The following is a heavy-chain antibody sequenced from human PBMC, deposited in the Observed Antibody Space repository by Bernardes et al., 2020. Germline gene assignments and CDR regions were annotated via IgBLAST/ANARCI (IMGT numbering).Heavy chain of an antibody. D-gene: IGHD6-19*01. J-gene: IGHJ4*02. Sequence: SETLSLTCTVSGGSISSSSYYWGWIRQPPGKGLEWIGSIYYSGSTYYNPSLKSRVTISVDTSKNQFSLKLSSVTAADTAVYYCARHFPDPWLTIDYWGQGTLVTVSS. CDR1: GGSISSSSYY. CDR2: IYYSGST. V-gene: IGHV4-39*01. CDR3: ARHFPDPWLTIDY.